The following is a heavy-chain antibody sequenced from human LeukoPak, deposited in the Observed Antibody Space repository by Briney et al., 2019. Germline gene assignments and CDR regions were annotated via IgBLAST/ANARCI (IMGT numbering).Heavy chain of an antibody. D-gene: IGHD3-10*01. CDR1: GFTFSDSV. CDR3: TRQFGVLLA. Sequence: TGGSLRLSCAASGFTFSDSVMHWVRQASGKGLEWVGRIRGKSNNYSTAYAASVKGRFTISRDDSKSTAYLQMNSLKTEDTAVYYCTRQFGVLLAWGQGTLVTVSS. V-gene: IGHV3-73*01. J-gene: IGHJ4*02. CDR2: IRGKSNNYST.